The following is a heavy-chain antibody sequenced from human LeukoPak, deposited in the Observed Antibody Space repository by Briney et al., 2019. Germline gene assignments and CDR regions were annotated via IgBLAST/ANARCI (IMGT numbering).Heavy chain of an antibody. V-gene: IGHV3-21*01. CDR3: ARVDCSGGSCYSPFDY. D-gene: IGHD2-15*01. Sequence: GGSLRLSCAASGFTFSSYSMNWVRQAPGKGLEWVSSISSSSSYLYYADSVKGRFTISRDNAKNSLYPQMNSLRAEDTAVYYCARVDCSGGSCYSPFDYWGQGTLVTVSS. CDR2: ISSSSSYL. CDR1: GFTFSSYS. J-gene: IGHJ4*02.